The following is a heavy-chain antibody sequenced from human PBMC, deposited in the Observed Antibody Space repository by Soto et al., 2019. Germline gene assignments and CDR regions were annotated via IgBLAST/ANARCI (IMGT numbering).Heavy chain of an antibody. D-gene: IGHD3-22*01. CDR2: IIPIFGTA. J-gene: IGHJ4*02. CDR3: ASESSGRFDY. V-gene: IGHV1-69*13. CDR1: GGTFSSYA. Sequence: WASVKVSCKASGGTFSSYAISWVRQAPGQGLEWMGGIIPIFGTANYAQKFQGRVTITADESTSTAYMELSSLRSEDTAVYYCASESSGRFDYWGQGTLVTVSS.